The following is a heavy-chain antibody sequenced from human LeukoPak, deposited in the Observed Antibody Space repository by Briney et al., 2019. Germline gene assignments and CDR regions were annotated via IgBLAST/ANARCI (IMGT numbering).Heavy chain of an antibody. V-gene: IGHV3-23*01. D-gene: IGHD2-15*01. CDR1: GFTFRSYA. J-gene: IGHJ4*02. CDR2: ISNNGGYT. Sequence: GGSLRLSCAASGFTFRSYAMNWVRQAPGKGLEWVSAISNNGGYTYYADSVQGRFTISRDNSKSTLCLQMNSLRAEDTAVYYCAKQLGYCSDGSCYFPYWGQGTLVTVSS. CDR3: AKQLGYCSDGSCYFPY.